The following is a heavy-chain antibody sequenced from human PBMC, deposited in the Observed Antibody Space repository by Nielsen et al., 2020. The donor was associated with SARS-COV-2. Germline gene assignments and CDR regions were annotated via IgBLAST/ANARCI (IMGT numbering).Heavy chain of an antibody. V-gene: IGHV4-4*02. D-gene: IGHD2-15*01. CDR3: ARTSLKGYCSGGSCPTNWFDP. J-gene: IGHJ5*02. CDR2: IYHSGST. Sequence: SKTLSLTCAVSGGSISSSNWWSWVSQHPGKGLEWLGEIYHSGSTNYNPSLKSRVTTSVAKSKNQFSLKLSSVTAADTAVYYCARTSLKGYCSGGSCPTNWFDPWGQGTLVTVSS. CDR1: GGSISSSNW.